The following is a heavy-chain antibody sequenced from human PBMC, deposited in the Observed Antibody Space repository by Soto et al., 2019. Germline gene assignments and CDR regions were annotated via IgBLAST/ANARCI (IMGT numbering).Heavy chain of an antibody. CDR2: IYWDDDK. J-gene: IGHJ4*02. V-gene: IGHV2-5*02. CDR1: GFSLSTSGVG. D-gene: IGHD7-27*01. Sequence: QITLKESGPTLVKPTQTLTLTCTFSGFSLSTSGVGVGWIRQPPGKALEWLALIYWDDDKRYSPSLKSRLTITKDTDNNQVVLTMTNTDPVDTATYYCAHSLIPNWGSRGAFDYWGQGTLVTVSS. CDR3: AHSLIPNWGSRGAFDY.